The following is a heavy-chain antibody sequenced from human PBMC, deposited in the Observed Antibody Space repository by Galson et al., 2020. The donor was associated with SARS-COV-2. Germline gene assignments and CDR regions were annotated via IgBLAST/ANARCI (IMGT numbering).Heavy chain of an antibody. CDR1: GFSLSTSGMR. J-gene: IGHJ3*02. D-gene: IGHD3-9*01. CDR2: SDWDDEK. CDR3: ARSYYDILTGYLAAFDI. V-gene: IGHV2-70*04. Sequence: SGPTLVKPTQTLTLTCTFSGFSLSTSGMRVSWIRQPPGKALEWLARSDWDDEKFYITSLKTRPTISKDTSKNQVVLTMTNMDPVDTATYYCARSYYDILTGYLAAFDIWGQGTMVTVSS.